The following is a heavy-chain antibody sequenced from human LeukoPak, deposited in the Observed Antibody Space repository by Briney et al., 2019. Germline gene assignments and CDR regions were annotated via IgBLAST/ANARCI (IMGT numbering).Heavy chain of an antibody. V-gene: IGHV3-30*19. CDR3: ARGETDHSYCSSTNCYIGY. Sequence: GGSLRLSCAASGFTFSSYGMHWVRQAPGKGLEWVAVISYDGSNKYYADSVKGRFTISRDNSKNTLYLQMNSLRAEDTAVYCCARGETDHSYCSSTNCYIGYWGQGTLVTVSS. J-gene: IGHJ4*02. CDR1: GFTFSSYG. D-gene: IGHD2-2*02. CDR2: ISYDGSNK.